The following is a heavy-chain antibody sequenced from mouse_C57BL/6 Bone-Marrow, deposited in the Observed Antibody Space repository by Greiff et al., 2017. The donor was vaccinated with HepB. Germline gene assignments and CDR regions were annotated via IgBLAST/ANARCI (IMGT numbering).Heavy chain of an antibody. D-gene: IGHD2-4*01. CDR1: GFNIKDDY. CDR3: TTLYDYAAWFAY. V-gene: IGHV14-4*01. CDR2: IDPENGDT. Sequence: VQLQQSGAELVRPGASVKLSCTASGFNIKDDYMHWVKQRPEQGLEWIGWIDPENGDTEYASKFQGKATITADTSSNTTYLQLSSLTSEDTAVYYCTTLYDYAAWFAYWGRGTLVTVSA. J-gene: IGHJ3*01.